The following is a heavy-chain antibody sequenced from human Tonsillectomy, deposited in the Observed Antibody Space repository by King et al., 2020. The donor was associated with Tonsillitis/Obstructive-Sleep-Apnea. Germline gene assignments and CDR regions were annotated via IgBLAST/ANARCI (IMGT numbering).Heavy chain of an antibody. CDR2: IYSGGST. V-gene: IGHV3-66*01. D-gene: IGHD6-19*01. CDR3: ARGIAVAGTYFDY. J-gene: IGHJ4*01. Sequence: VQLVVSGGGLVQPGGSLRLSCAASGFTVSSNYMSWVRQAPGKGLEWVSLIYSGGSTYYADSVKGRFTISRDSSEGTLYLQMNSLRAEDTAVYYCARGIAVAGTYFDYWGHGTLVTVSS. CDR1: GFTVSSNY.